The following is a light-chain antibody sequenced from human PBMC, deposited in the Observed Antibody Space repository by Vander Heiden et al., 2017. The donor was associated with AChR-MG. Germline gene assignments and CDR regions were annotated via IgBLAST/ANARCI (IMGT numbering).Light chain of an antibody. CDR1: QGISSY. CDR3: QQLNSSPLT. J-gene: IGKJ4*01. Sequence: IQLTQSPSSLSASVGDRVTITCRASQGISSYLAWYQQKPGKAPKLLIYAASTLQSGVPSRFSGSGSGTDFTLTIISLQPEDFATYYCQQLNSSPLTFGGGTKVEIK. V-gene: IGKV1-9*01. CDR2: AAS.